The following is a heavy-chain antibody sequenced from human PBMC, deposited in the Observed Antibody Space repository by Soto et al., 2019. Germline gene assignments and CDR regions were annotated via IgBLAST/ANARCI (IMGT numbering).Heavy chain of an antibody. CDR1: GFMFNTYA. CDR2: ITGSGGLT. D-gene: IGHD4-17*01. J-gene: IGHJ6*03. Sequence: EVQLLESGGGLVQPGGSLRLSCAASGFMFNTYAMRWVRQAPGKGLEWVSAITGSGGLTYYVDSVKGRFTISRDNSKSTLYLQMDSLRAEDTAVYYCAKVSGDSRLSYYMDVWGKGTTVTVSS. CDR3: AKVSGDSRLSYYMDV. V-gene: IGHV3-23*01.